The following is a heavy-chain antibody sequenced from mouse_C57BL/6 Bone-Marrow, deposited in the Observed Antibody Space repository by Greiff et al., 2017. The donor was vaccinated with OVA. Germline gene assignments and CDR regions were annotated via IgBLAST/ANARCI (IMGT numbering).Heavy chain of an antibody. J-gene: IGHJ2*01. CDR3: TTYRY. CDR1: GFNIKDDY. V-gene: IGHV14-4*01. CDR2: IDPENGDT. Sequence: EVQLQQSGAELVMPGASVKLSCTASGFNIKDDYMHWVKERPEQGLEWIGWIDPENGDTEYASKFQGKATITADTSSKTVYLHLSSLTSEDTAVYYCTTYRYWGQGTTLTVSS.